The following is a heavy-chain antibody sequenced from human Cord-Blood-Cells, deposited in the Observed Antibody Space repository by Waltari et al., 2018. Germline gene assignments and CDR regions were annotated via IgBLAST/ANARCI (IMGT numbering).Heavy chain of an antibody. CDR2: ISYDGSNK. D-gene: IGHD3-10*01. CDR3: AKDVGYYGSGSYYKGFDY. V-gene: IGHV3-30*18. Sequence: QVQLVESGGGVVQPGRSLRLSCAASGFPFSIYGMHWVRQAPGKGLEWVAVISYDGSNKYYADSVKGRFTISRDNSKNTLYLQMNSLRAEDTAVYYCAKDVGYYGSGSYYKGFDYWGQGTLVTVSS. CDR1: GFPFSIYG. J-gene: IGHJ4*02.